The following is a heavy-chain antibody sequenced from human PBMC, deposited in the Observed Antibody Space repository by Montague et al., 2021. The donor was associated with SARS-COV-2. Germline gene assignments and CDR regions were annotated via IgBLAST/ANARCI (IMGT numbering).Heavy chain of an antibody. J-gene: IGHJ4*02. CDR3: ARSLDPSGTYYLPY. CDR1: GGSIGSYY. CDR2: IHYSGSN. Sequence: SETLSLTCSVSGGSIGSYYWSWLRQPPAQGLEWVGHIHYSGSNTNSPSFKSRGTISIDTPKNQFSLKLSFVTAADTAVYYCARSLDPSGTYYLPYWGQGTLVTVSS. V-gene: IGHV4-59*01. D-gene: IGHD3-10*01.